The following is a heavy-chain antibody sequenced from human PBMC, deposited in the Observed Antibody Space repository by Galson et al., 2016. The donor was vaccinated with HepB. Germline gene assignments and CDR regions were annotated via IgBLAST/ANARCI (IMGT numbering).Heavy chain of an antibody. CDR3: ARNNWICGAPRCSAQDY. D-gene: IGHD1-20*01. J-gene: IGHJ4*02. CDR2: DSMDGRRK. V-gene: IGHV3-30*03. Sequence: SLRLSCAASGFTFSQRGMHWVRQAPGKGLEWVAADSMDGRRKFYADSVKGRFTISRDNSRNTLYLQVDSLRAEDASMYYCARNNWICGAPRCSAQDYWGQGTLVIVSS. CDR1: GFTFSQRG.